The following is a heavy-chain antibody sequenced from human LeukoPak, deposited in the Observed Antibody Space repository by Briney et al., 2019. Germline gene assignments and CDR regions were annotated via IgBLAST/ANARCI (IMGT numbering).Heavy chain of an antibody. D-gene: IGHD5-18*01. CDR2: IYYSGST. CDR3: ARDGTAMVNGGDY. CDR1: GGSISSYY. Sequence: SETLSLTCTVSGGSISSYYWSWIRQPPGKGLEWIGYIYYSGSTNYNPSLKSRVTISVDTSKNQFSLKLSSVTAADTAVYYCARDGTAMVNGGDYWGQGTLVTVSS. J-gene: IGHJ4*02. V-gene: IGHV4-59*12.